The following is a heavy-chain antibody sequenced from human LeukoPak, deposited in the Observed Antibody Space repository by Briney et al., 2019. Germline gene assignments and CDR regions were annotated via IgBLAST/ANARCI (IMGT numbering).Heavy chain of an antibody. V-gene: IGHV4-59*08. J-gene: IGHJ3*02. CDR3: ARQPGGTAAFDI. D-gene: IGHD1-14*01. CDR2: IYYTGGET. Sequence: PSETLSLTCTVSGGSINSYYWSWIRQPPGKGLEWIGYIYYTGGETNYNPSLKSRLTISVDTSKNQFSPMLTSVTAADTAVYYCARQPGGTAAFDIWAQGTMVTVSS. CDR1: GGSINSYY.